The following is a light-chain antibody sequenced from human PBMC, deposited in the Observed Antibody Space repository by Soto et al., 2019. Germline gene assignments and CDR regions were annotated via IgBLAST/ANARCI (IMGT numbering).Light chain of an antibody. J-gene: IGKJ4*01. CDR1: HNIITY. Sequence: DIQMTQSPSSLSECVGDRGTITCRASHNIITYLNWIQKKPGKAPKVLIYAASSLQSGVPSRFSGSGSGTDFNLTISSLQTEDFASYYCRQQNNYPLTFGGGTKVDIK. V-gene: IGKV1-39*01. CDR3: RQQNNYPLT. CDR2: AAS.